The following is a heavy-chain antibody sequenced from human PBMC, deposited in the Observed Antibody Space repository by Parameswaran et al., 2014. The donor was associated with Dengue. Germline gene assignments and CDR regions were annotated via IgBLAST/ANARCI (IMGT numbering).Heavy chain of an antibody. J-gene: IGHJ4*02. Sequence: VRQMPGKGLEWMGIIYPGDSDTRYTPSFQGQVTISADKSISTAYLQWSSLKASDTAMYYCARSYTVTTFGYFDYWGQGTLVTVSS. CDR3: ARSYTVTTFGYFDY. V-gene: IGHV5-51*01. D-gene: IGHD4-11*01. CDR2: IYPGDSDT.